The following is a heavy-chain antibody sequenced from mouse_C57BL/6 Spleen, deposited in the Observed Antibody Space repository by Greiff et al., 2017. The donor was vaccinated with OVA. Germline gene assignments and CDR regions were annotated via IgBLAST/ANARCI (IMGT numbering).Heavy chain of an antibody. Sequence: QVQLQQPGAELVKPGASVTLSCKASGYTFTSYWMHWVKQRPGQGLEWIGMIHPNSGSTNYNEKFKSKATLTVDKSSSTAYMQLSSLTSEDSAVYYGARGGGGNYYLDYWGQGTTLTVSS. CDR3: ARGGGGNYYLDY. CDR2: IHPNSGST. D-gene: IGHD2-1*01. CDR1: GYTFTSYW. J-gene: IGHJ2*01. V-gene: IGHV1-64*01.